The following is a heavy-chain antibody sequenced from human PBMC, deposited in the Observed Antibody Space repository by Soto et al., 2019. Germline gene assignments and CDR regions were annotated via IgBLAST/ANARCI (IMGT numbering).Heavy chain of an antibody. D-gene: IGHD6-19*01. J-gene: IGHJ6*02. V-gene: IGHV1-18*01. CDR1: GSTFPSSG. CDR2: ISAYNGNT. CDR3: ARDVPGIAVAGNHYYYGMDG. Sequence: ASVTVSCTSSGSTFPSSGISWVRQAPGQGLEWMGWISAYNGNTNYAQKLQGRVTMTTDTSTSTAYMELRSLRSDDTAVYYCARDVPGIAVAGNHYYYGMDGWGQGTTVTVSS.